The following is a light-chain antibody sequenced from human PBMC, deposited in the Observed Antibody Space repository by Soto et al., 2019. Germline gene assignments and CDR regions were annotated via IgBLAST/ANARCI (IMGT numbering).Light chain of an antibody. CDR1: QSISSD. CDR2: DAS. Sequence: EIVLTQSPSTLSSSAGERATISCRASQSISSDLAWYQQKPGQAPRLLFYDASNRATAIPARFSGSGSGTDFTLTISSLQPEDVAVYYCQQRDSWPLTFGGGTKVEIK. V-gene: IGKV3-11*01. J-gene: IGKJ4*01. CDR3: QQRDSWPLT.